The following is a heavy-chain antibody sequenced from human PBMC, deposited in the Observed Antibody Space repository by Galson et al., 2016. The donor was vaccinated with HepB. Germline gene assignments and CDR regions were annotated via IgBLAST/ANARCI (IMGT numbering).Heavy chain of an antibody. Sequence: SLRLSCAASGFIFSNFATSWVRQSPGKGLEWVSSIRGSGATTFYADSVKGRFTISRDNTKNMLNLDMSSLSTEDTAVYFCTKDALRGLIYSGDYPEDWGQGTLVTVSA. J-gene: IGHJ4*02. D-gene: IGHD2-21*02. CDR3: TKDALRGLIYSGDYPED. CDR1: GFIFSNFA. CDR2: IRGSGATT. V-gene: IGHV3-23*01.